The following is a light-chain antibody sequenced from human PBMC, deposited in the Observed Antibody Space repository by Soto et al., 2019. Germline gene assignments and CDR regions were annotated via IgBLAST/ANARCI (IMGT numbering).Light chain of an antibody. V-gene: IGKV3-20*01. Sequence: EIVLTQSPGTLSLSPGERATLSCRASQSVSSSYLAWYQQKPGQAPRFFIYGASSRATGIPDRFSGNGSATDFTLTISRLEPEDFAVYYCQQYGSSPPVTFGQGTRREI. CDR2: GAS. J-gene: IGKJ5*01. CDR1: QSVSSSY. CDR3: QQYGSSPPVT.